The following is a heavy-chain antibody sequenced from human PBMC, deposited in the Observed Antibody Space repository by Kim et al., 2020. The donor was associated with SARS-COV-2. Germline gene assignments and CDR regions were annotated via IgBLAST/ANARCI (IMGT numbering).Heavy chain of an antibody. Sequence: ASVKVSCKASGYTFTDSYMHWVRQAPGQGPEWMGWINANSGATKHAQKFQGRVAMTRDTSISTVYMDLNSLGSDDTPVYYCARRSGSGSYYAFDYWGQGTLVTVSS. CDR1: GYTFTDSY. D-gene: IGHD3-10*01. J-gene: IGHJ4*02. V-gene: IGHV1-2*02. CDR3: ARRSGSGSYYAFDY. CDR2: INANSGAT.